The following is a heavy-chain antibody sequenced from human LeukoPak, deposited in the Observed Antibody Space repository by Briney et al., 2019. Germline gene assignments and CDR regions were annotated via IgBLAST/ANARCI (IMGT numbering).Heavy chain of an antibody. J-gene: IGHJ4*02. Sequence: SETLSLTCAVSSGSLSGYSWGWIRQAPGKGLDWIGEIHHSGSTTYNSSLKNRVTISLDRPKSQFSLILTSVTAADTAVYYCTRQSGTVTPIDYWGQGILVTVSS. CDR1: SGSLSGYS. CDR2: IHHSGST. V-gene: IGHV4-34*01. CDR3: TRQSGTVTPIDY. D-gene: IGHD4-17*01.